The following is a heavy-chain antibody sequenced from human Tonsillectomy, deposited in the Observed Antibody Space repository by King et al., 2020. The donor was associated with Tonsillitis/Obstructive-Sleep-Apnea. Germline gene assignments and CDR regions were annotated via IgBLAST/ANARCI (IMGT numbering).Heavy chain of an antibody. V-gene: IGHV3-15*01. CDR3: TTAHPTTVTLYYYYYMDV. CDR1: GFTFSNAW. J-gene: IGHJ6*03. Sequence: QLVQSGGGLVKPGGSLRLSCAASGFTFSNAWMSWVRQAPGKGLEWVGRIKSKTDGGTTDYAAPVKGRFTISRDDSKNTLYLQMNSLKTEDTAVYYCTTAHPTTVTLYYYYYMDVWGKGTTVTVSS. CDR2: IKSKTDGGTT. D-gene: IGHD4-17*01.